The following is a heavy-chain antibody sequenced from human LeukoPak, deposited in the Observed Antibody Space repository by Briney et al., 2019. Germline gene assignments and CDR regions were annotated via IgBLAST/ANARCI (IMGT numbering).Heavy chain of an antibody. CDR3: ARTRSGSSYYYYYMDV. D-gene: IGHD1-26*01. Sequence: ASVKVSCKVSGYTLTELSMHWVRQAPGKGLEWMGRFDPEDGETIYTQKFQGRVTMTTDTSTSTAYMELRSLRSDDTAVYYCARTRSGSSYYYYYMDVWGKGTTVTISS. V-gene: IGHV1-24*01. CDR2: FDPEDGET. CDR1: GYTLTELS. J-gene: IGHJ6*03.